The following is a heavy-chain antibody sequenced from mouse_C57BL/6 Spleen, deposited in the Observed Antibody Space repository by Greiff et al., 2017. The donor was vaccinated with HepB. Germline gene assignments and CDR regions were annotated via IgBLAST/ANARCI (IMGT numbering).Heavy chain of an antibody. CDR1: GFTFTDYY. V-gene: IGHV7-3*01. CDR3: ARYKTTRGAMDY. CDR2: IRNKANGYTT. J-gene: IGHJ4*01. D-gene: IGHD1-1*01. Sequence: EVQGVESGGGLVQPGGSLSLSCAASGFTFTDYYMSWVRQPPGKALEWLGFIRNKANGYTTEYSASVKGRFTISRDNSQSILYLQMNALRAEDSATYYCARYKTTRGAMDYWGQGTSVTVSS.